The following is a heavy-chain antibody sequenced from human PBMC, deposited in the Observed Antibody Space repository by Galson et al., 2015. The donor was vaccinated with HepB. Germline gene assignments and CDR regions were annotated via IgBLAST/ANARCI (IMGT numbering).Heavy chain of an antibody. J-gene: IGHJ3*02. CDR1: GGSISSSNW. CDR2: IYHSGST. Sequence: SETLSLTCAVSGGSISSSNWWSWVRQPPGKGPEWIGEIYHSGSTDYNPSLKSRVTISVDKSKNQFSLNLNSVTAADTAVYYCARDFGFPYHDPFDIWGQGTMVTVSS. D-gene: IGHD3-3*01. CDR3: ARDFGFPYHDPFDI. V-gene: IGHV4-4*02.